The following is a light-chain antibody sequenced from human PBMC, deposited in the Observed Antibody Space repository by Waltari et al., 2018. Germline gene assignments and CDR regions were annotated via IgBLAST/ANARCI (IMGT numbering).Light chain of an antibody. CDR2: WAS. CDR1: QSVLYSSNNKNY. V-gene: IGKV4-1*01. Sequence: DIVMTQSPDSLAVSLGERATINCKSSQSVLYSSNNKNYLAWYQQKQGQPPKLLIYWASTRESGFPDRVSGSGSGTDFTLTISSLQAEDVAVYYCQQYYSTLPYTFGQGTKLEIK. J-gene: IGKJ2*01. CDR3: QQYYSTLPYT.